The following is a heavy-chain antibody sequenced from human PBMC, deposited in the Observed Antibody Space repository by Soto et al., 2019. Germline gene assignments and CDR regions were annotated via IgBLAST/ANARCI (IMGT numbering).Heavy chain of an antibody. Sequence: ASVKVSCKASGYTFSGYHMHWVRQAPGRGLEWMGWINVYNGETNIAQKFQGRVAMTRDTSITTAYVELSRLRFDDTAVYFCAREGATRRPSRPAIGWLESWGQGTLVTVSS. CDR1: GYTFSGYH. V-gene: IGHV1-2*02. D-gene: IGHD2-2*02. J-gene: IGHJ5*01. CDR2: INVYNGET. CDR3: AREGATRRPSRPAIGWLES.